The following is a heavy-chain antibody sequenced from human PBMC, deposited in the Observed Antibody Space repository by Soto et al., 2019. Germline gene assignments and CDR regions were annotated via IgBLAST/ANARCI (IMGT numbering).Heavy chain of an antibody. J-gene: IGHJ5*02. CDR2: VIPFFHPS. CDR3: ARGAEYAIGSWFAP. Sequence: QVQLVQSGAEVKKPGSSVKVSCKASGGTFSNFAINWVRQVPGQGLEWMGEVIPFFHPSKYAQNFQGRVTFTADESTSTADMDLSSLRSEDTAVYYCARGAEYAIGSWFAPWGQGTLVTVSS. V-gene: IGHV1-69*12. CDR1: GGTFSNFA. D-gene: IGHD2-15*01.